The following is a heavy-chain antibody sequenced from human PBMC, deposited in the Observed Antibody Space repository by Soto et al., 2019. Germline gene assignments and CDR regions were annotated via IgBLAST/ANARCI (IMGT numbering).Heavy chain of an antibody. V-gene: IGHV1-18*01. Sequence: GASVKVSCKASGYTFTSYGISWVRQAPGQGLEWMGWISAYNGNTNYAQKLQGRVTMTTDTSTSTAYMELRSLRSDDTAVYYFARMADSGYDLNAFDIWGQGTMVTVSS. J-gene: IGHJ3*02. CDR1: GYTFTSYG. CDR3: ARMADSGYDLNAFDI. D-gene: IGHD5-12*01. CDR2: ISAYNGNT.